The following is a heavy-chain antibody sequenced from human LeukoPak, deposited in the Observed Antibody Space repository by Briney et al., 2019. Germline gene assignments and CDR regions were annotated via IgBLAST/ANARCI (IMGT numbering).Heavy chain of an antibody. CDR2: INSDGSST. D-gene: IGHD7-27*01. CDR1: GFTFSSYW. Sequence: GGSLRLSCAASGFTFSSYWMHWVRQAPGKGLMCVSRINSDGSSTSYADSVKGRFTISRDNAKNTLSLQMNSLRAEDTAVYYCARGVRELGMTNYWGQGTLVTVSS. V-gene: IGHV3-74*01. J-gene: IGHJ4*02. CDR3: ARGVRELGMTNY.